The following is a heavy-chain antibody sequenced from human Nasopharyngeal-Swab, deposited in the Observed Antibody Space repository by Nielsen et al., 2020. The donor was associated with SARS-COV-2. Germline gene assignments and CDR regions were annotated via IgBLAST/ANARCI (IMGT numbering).Heavy chain of an antibody. Sequence: ASVKVSCKASGYTFTSYDINWVRQATGQGLEWMGWMNPNSGNTGYAQKFQGRVTMTRNTSISTAYMELSSLRSEDTAVYYCARIGSDSSSWSKNFYYYYGMDVWGQGTTVTVSS. CDR2: MNPNSGNT. V-gene: IGHV1-8*01. J-gene: IGHJ6*02. CDR3: ARIGSDSSSWSKNFYYYYGMDV. CDR1: GYTFTSYD. D-gene: IGHD6-13*01.